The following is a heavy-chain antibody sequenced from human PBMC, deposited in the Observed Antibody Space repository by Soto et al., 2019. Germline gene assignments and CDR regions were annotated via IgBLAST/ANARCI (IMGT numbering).Heavy chain of an antibody. CDR3: VRDMYYTDSSGYTRCFNY. CDR2: SRDKAQGYST. Sequence: EVQLVESGGGLVQPGGSLRLSCAASGFSLSDHYIDWVRQAPGKGLEWVGRSRDKAQGYSTEYAVSVKGRFTTSREDSKNSLVLQMTSLKSEDTAVYYCVRDMYYTDSSGYTRCFNYLGKGTLVTVSS. J-gene: IGHJ4*02. V-gene: IGHV3-72*01. D-gene: IGHD3-22*01. CDR1: GFSLSDHY.